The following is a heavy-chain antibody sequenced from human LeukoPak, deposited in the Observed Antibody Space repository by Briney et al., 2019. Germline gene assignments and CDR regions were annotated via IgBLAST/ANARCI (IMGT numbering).Heavy chain of an antibody. CDR1: GYTFTSYG. Sequence: ASVKVSCKASGYTFTSYGISWVRQAPGQGLEWMGWISAYNGNTNYAQKLQGRVTMTTDTSTSTAYMEPRSLRSDDTAVYYCAKGGSGSSHLPRDFDYWGQGTLVTVSS. J-gene: IGHJ4*02. D-gene: IGHD3-10*01. V-gene: IGHV1-18*01. CDR3: AKGGSGSSHLPRDFDY. CDR2: ISAYNGNT.